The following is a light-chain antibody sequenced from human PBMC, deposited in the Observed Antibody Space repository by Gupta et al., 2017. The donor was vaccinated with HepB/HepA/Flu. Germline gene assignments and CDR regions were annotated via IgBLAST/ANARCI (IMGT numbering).Light chain of an antibody. V-gene: IGLV3-1*01. CDR1: KLGANY. Sequence: SYEPTQPPSVSVSPRQTASITCSGDKLGANYACWYQQKPGQSPVLGMYQDSKRPSGIPERFSGSNSANTATLTISGTQAVDESYYYSQEWNSSTLVFGGGTKMTVL. J-gene: IGLJ2*01. CDR3: QEWNSSTLV. CDR2: QDS.